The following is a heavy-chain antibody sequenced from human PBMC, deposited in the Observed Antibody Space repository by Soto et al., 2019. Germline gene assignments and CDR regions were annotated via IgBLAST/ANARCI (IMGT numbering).Heavy chain of an antibody. J-gene: IGHJ2*01. CDR3: ERDSPSMIVVVITGYFDL. CDR2: ISYDGSNK. V-gene: IGHV3-30-3*01. D-gene: IGHD3-22*01. Sequence: QVQLVESGGGVVQPGRSLRLSCAASGFTFSSYAMHWVRQAPGKGLEWVAVISYDGSNKYYADSVKGRFTISRDNSKNTLYLQMNRMRAEDTAVYYCERDSPSMIVVVITGYFDLWGRGTLVTVSS. CDR1: GFTFSSYA.